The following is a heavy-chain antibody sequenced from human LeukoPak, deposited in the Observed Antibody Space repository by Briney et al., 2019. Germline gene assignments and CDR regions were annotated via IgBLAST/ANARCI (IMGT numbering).Heavy chain of an antibody. CDR2: ISGSGGST. CDR1: GFTFSSYA. V-gene: IGHV3-23*01. Sequence: PGGSLRLSCAASGFTFSSYAMSWVRQAPGKGLEWVSAISGSGGSTYYADSVKGRFTISRDNSKNTLYLQMNSLRAEDTAVYYRAKDRTGYSYGFDDAFDIWGQGTMVTVSS. J-gene: IGHJ3*02. CDR3: AKDRTGYSYGFDDAFDI. D-gene: IGHD5-18*01.